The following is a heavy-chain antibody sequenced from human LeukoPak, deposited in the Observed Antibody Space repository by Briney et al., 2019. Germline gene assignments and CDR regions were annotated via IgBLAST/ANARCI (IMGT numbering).Heavy chain of an antibody. CDR1: GFTVSSNY. Sequence: PGGSLRLSCAASGFTVSSNYMSWVRQAPGKGLEWVSVIYSGGSTYYADSVKGRFTISRDNSKNTLYLQMNSLRAEDTAVYYCAKVAPYGIDAFDIWGQGTMVTVS. CDR3: AKVAPYGIDAFDI. J-gene: IGHJ3*02. CDR2: IYSGGST. D-gene: IGHD4-17*01. V-gene: IGHV3-53*01.